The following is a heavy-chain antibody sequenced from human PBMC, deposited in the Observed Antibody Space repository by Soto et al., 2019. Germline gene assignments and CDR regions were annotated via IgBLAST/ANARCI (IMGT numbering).Heavy chain of an antibody. CDR1: GFIFSPYG. V-gene: IGHV3-33*01. CDR3: ARAPRMAPFGI. J-gene: IGHJ3*02. Sequence: LRLSCAASGFIFSPYGIHWVRQAPGKGLEWVALIRNDGSDKYYAESVTGRFTISRDNSKNTVYLQMNSLRAEDTALYFCARAPRMAPFGIWGQGTMVTVSS. CDR2: IRNDGSDK.